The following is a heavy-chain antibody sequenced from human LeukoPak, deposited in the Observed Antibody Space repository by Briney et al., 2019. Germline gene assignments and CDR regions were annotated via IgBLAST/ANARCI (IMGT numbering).Heavy chain of an antibody. CDR2: IYYSGST. J-gene: IGHJ3*02. CDR3: ARDNPYGPFDI. CDR1: GGSISSYY. V-gene: IGHV4-59*01. D-gene: IGHD3-10*01. Sequence: PSETLSLTCTVSGGSISSYYWSWIRQPPGKGLEWIGYIYYSGSTNYNPSLKSRVTKSVDTSKNQFSLKLSSVTAADTAVYYCARDNPYGPFDIWGQGTMVTVSS.